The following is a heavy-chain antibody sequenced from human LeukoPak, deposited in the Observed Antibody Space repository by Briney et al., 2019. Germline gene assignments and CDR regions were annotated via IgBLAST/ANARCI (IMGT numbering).Heavy chain of an antibody. V-gene: IGHV4-59*01. J-gene: IGHJ4*02. CDR1: GASISTSY. CDR3: ARVGCSGGSYYPDY. D-gene: IGHD2-15*01. CDR2: IHYSGDI. Sequence: PSETLSLTCTVSGASISTSYWYWIRHPPGKGLEWIGYIHYSGDINYNPSLKSRVTISAYTSKNQLSLKLSSVTAADTAVYYCARVGCSGGSYYPDYWGQGTLVTVYS.